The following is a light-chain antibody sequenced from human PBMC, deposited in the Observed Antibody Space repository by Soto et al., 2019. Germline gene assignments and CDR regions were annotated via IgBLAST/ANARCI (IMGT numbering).Light chain of an antibody. V-gene: IGKV3-11*01. CDR2: DVS. Sequence: EIVLTQSPATLSLSPGERATLSCRASQTVDTYLAWYQQKPGQSPILLIYDVSDRATDIPARFSGSGSGTDFTLTISSLEPEDVAVYYCQHRRAWPVTFGGGTRVEIK. J-gene: IGKJ4*01. CDR3: QHRRAWPVT. CDR1: QTVDTY.